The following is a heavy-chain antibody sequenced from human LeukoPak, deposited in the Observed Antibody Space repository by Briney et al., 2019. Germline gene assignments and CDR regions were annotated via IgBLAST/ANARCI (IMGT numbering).Heavy chain of an antibody. CDR2: IYYSGST. D-gene: IGHD3-10*01. Sequence: SQTLSLTCTVSGGSISSGGYSWSWIRQHPGKGLEWIGYIYYSGSTYYNPSLKSRVTISVDTSKNQFSLKLSSVTAADTAVYYCAREGLVRGADAFDIWGQGTMVTVSS. J-gene: IGHJ3*02. CDR1: GGSISSGGYS. V-gene: IGHV4-31*03. CDR3: AREGLVRGADAFDI.